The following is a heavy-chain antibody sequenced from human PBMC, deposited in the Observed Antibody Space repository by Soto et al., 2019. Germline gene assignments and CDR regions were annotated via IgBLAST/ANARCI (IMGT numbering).Heavy chain of an antibody. CDR2: ISFDESNK. CDR3: AKDEPAVAFDY. Sequence: PGGSLRLSCAASGFTFSSYSMHWVRQAPGKGLEWVALISFDESNKYYADSVKGRFTISRDNSKNTLYLQMSSLRAEDTAMYYCAKDEPAVAFDYWGQGTLVTVSS. J-gene: IGHJ4*02. V-gene: IGHV3-30*18. D-gene: IGHD6-19*01. CDR1: GFTFSSYS.